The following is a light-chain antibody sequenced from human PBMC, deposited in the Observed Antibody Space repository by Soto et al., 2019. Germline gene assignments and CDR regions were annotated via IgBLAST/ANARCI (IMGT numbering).Light chain of an antibody. CDR3: QQTSSAPFT. V-gene: IGKV1-39*01. CDR1: QNINTY. Sequence: DMPMTQSPYSVSAAVGDRVTIXXRASQNINTYLNWYQQKPGKAPKLXIFDAASLQSGVPSRCSGGGSRTDFTLTITSLQPEDFATYYCQQTSSAPFTFGPGTKVDIK. J-gene: IGKJ3*01. CDR2: DAA.